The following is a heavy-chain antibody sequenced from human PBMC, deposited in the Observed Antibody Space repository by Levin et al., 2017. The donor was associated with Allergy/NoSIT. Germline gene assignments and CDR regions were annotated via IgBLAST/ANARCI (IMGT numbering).Heavy chain of an antibody. J-gene: IGHJ3*02. CDR2: INSDGTST. CDR1: GFTFSSYW. CDR3: SRDRRVWWELTRPGDAFDI. Sequence: PEASVKVSCAASGFTFSSYWMHWVRQAPGKGLVWVSRINSDGTSTSYADSVKGRFTISRDNAKNALYLQMNSLRAEDTAVYYCSRDRRVWWELTRPGDAFDIWGQGTMVTVSS. V-gene: IGHV3-74*01. D-gene: IGHD1-26*01.